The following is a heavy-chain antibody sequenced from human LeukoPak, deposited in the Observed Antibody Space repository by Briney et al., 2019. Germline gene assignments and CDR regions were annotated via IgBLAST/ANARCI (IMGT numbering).Heavy chain of an antibody. CDR3: ASCSSSSGCDY. CDR2: INHSGST. J-gene: IGHJ4*02. Sequence: SETLSLTCTVSGGSISSSSYYWGWIRQPPGKGLEWIGEINHSGSTNYNPSLKSRVTMSVDTSKNQFSLKLSSVTAADTAVFYCASCSSSSGCDYWGRGTLVIVSS. D-gene: IGHD6-6*01. CDR1: GGSISSSSYY. V-gene: IGHV4-39*07.